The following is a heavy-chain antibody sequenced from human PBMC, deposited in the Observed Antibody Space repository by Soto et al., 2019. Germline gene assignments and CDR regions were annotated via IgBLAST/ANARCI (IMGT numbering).Heavy chain of an antibody. V-gene: IGHV6-1*01. Sequence: SHTISLTCGISGDRVSSNNAAWNWMRQSPSRGLEWLGRTYYNSKWYNDYAVSVRSRVSINPDTSKNQFSLHLNSVTPEDTAVYFCARSPYDQSVFDIWGQGTTVTVSS. J-gene: IGHJ3*02. CDR1: GDRVSSNNAA. D-gene: IGHD3-16*01. CDR3: ARSPYDQSVFDI. CDR2: TYYNSKWYN.